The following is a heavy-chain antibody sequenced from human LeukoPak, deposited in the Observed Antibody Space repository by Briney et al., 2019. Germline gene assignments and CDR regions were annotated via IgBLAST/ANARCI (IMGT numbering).Heavy chain of an antibody. J-gene: IGHJ4*02. CDR1: GDSVSSNSAA. V-gene: IGHV6-1*01. D-gene: IGHD6-19*01. CDR3: ASSIAVAGTLFDY. Sequence: SQTVSLTCAISGDSVSSNSAAWNWIRQSPSRGLEWLGRTYYRSKWYNDYAVSMKSRITINPDTSKNQFSLQLNSVTPEETAVYYCASSIAVAGTLFDYWGQGTLVTVSS. CDR2: TYYRSKWYN.